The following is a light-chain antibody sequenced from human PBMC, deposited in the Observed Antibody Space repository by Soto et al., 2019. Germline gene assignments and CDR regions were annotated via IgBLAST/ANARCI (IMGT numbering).Light chain of an antibody. CDR2: ANA. CDR1: SSNIGAGYD. J-gene: IGLJ2*01. CDR3: QSYDSTLTGFVV. V-gene: IGLV1-40*01. Sequence: QSVLTQPTSVSGAPGQTVTISCTGSSSNIGAGYDVDWYQQLPGTAPKLLMSANANRPSGVPDRFSGSKSGTSASLAITGLRPEDEADYYCQSYDSTLTGFVVFGGGTQLTVL.